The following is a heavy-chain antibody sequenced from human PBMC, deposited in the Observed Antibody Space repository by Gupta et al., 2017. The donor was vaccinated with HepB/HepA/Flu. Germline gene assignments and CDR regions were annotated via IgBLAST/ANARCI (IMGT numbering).Heavy chain of an antibody. D-gene: IGHD1-1*01. V-gene: IGHV3-33*01. CDR3: GRDPGSDNPIDY. J-gene: IGHJ4*02. CDR1: GFTFNKFG. CDR2: IWMDGTKK. Sequence: VQLVESGGGVVQPGRSLRLSCAASGFTFNKFGMHWVRQAPGKGLEWVAVIWMDGTKKVYADSVKGRFTISRDNSKNTLYLQRDRLTAEDTALYYCGRDPGSDNPIDYWGQGTPVTVSS.